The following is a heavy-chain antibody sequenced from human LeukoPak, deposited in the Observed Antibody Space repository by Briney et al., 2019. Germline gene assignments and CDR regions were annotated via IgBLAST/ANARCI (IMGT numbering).Heavy chain of an antibody. J-gene: IGHJ4*02. CDR2: NNHSGRT. Sequence: WETLSLTCAVHGGPFSGYYWSWIRQPPGKGLEWIGENNHSGRTNYNPSLKSRVTISIDPSKNQISLKLSSVTAADTAVYYCARKWMELYYFDYWGQGTLVTVSS. CDR3: ARKWMELYYFDY. D-gene: IGHD1-1*01. V-gene: IGHV4-34*01. CDR1: GGPFSGYY.